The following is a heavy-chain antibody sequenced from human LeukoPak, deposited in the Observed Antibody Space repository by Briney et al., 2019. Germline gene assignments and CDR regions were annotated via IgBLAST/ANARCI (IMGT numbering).Heavy chain of an antibody. J-gene: IGHJ6*03. D-gene: IGHD6-25*01. CDR1: GGSISSSSYY. Sequence: SETLSLTCTVSGGSISSSSYYWGWIRQPPGKGLEWIGSIYYSGSTNYNPSLKSRVTISVDTSKNQFSLKLSSVTAADTAVYYCARGGYTDYYYYYMDVWGKGTTVTVSS. V-gene: IGHV4-39*07. CDR2: IYYSGST. CDR3: ARGGYTDYYYYYMDV.